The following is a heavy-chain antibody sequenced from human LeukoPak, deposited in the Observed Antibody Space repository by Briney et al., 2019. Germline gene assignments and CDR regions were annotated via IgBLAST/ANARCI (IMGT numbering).Heavy chain of an antibody. CDR1: GGSISSGSYY. CDR2: IYTSGST. Sequence: KTSETLSLTCIVYGGSISSGSYYWSWIRQPAGKGLEWIGRIYTSGSTNYNPSLKSRVTISVDTSKNHFALRLGSVTAADTAVYYCARTYSNYSRYYYYYYMDVWGKGTTVTVSS. CDR3: ARTYSNYSRYYYYYYMDV. D-gene: IGHD4-11*01. V-gene: IGHV4-61*02. J-gene: IGHJ6*03.